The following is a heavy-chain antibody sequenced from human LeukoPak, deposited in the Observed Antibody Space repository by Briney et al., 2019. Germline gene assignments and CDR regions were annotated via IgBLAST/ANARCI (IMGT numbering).Heavy chain of an antibody. J-gene: IGHJ4*02. CDR3: AREALPGYCSSTTCAFDY. CDR1: GFTFSSYA. D-gene: IGHD2-2*01. Sequence: GRSLRLSCAASGFTFSSYAMHWVRQAPGKGLEWVAVISYDGSNKYYADSVKGRFTISRDDSKNTLYLQMNSLRAEDTAVYYCAREALPGYCSSTTCAFDYWGQGTLVTVSS. V-gene: IGHV3-30-3*01. CDR2: ISYDGSNK.